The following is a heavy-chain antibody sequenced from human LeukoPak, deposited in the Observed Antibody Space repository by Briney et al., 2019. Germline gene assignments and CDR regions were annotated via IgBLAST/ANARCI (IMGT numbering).Heavy chain of an antibody. CDR1: RFDFGDYT. CDR3: ARDIYDSGDFRGDF. CDR2: ISWNSGSI. Sequence: QPGGSLRLSCAVSRFDFGDYTMHWVRHPPGRGLEWVSLISWNSGSIKYTESVKGRFTISRDNSKNSLYLQMSSLRTEDTALYYCARDIYDSGDFRGDFWGQGTLVTVSS. J-gene: IGHJ4*02. V-gene: IGHV3-43*01. D-gene: IGHD3-22*01.